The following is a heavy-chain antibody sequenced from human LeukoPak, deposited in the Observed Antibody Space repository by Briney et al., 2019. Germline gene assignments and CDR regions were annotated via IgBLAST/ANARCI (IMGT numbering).Heavy chain of an antibody. Sequence: SETLSLTCTISGGSISSYFWSWIRQPAGKGLEWIGRIYTSGSTNYNPSLKSRVTISVDTSKNQFSLKLSSVTAADTAVYYCARAGYSSGWHYYYYYMDVWGKGTTVTVSS. CDR2: IYTSGST. V-gene: IGHV4-4*07. CDR3: ARAGYSSGWHYYYYYMDV. J-gene: IGHJ6*03. CDR1: GGSISSYF. D-gene: IGHD6-19*01.